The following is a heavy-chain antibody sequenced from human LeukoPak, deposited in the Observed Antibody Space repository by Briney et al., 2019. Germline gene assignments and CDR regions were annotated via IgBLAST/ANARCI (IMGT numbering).Heavy chain of an antibody. J-gene: IGHJ6*03. CDR3: ARVTGSYYFYYYMDG. V-gene: IGHV4-39*07. Sequence: SETLSLTCTLSGDSITSSDHYWVWIRQSPGKGLEWIGSVSHSGNTYYKSSLRSRVTVSLDTSKNKFSLKQTSVTAADTAIYYCARVTGSYYFYYYMDGWGKGTTVTVSS. CDR1: GDSITSSDHY. D-gene: IGHD3-10*01. CDR2: VSHSGNT.